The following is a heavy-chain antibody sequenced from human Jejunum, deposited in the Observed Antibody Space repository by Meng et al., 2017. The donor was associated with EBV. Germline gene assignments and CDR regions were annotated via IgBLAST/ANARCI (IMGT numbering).Heavy chain of an antibody. CDR2: IDHTGTT. J-gene: IGHJ4*02. D-gene: IGHD2/OR15-2a*01. CDR3: ARDSQYLARGYFDY. Sequence: GQLEASGPGVVKLSGTLSPTCAVSSGSSNNKNWWHWVRQAPGKGLEWIGEIDHTGTTHSNPSLKSRVTISLGTSMNQFSLELTSPTPADTAVYYCARDSQYLARGYFDYWGQGALVTVSS. V-gene: IGHV4-4*02. CDR1: SGSSNNKNW.